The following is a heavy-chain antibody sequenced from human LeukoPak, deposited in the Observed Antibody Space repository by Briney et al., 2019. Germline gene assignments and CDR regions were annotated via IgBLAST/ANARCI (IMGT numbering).Heavy chain of an antibody. CDR1: GFTFSSYG. J-gene: IGHJ4*02. Sequence: GGSLRLSCAASGFTFSSYGTHWVRQAPGKGLEWVAVIWYDGSNKYYADSVKGRFTISRDNSKNTLYLQMNSLRAEDTAVYYCAKEGFSGCLDYWGQGTLVTVSS. D-gene: IGHD6-19*01. V-gene: IGHV3-33*06. CDR3: AKEGFSGCLDY. CDR2: IWYDGSNK.